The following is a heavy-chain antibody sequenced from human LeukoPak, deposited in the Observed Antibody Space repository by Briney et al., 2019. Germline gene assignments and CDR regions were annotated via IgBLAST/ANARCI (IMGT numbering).Heavy chain of an antibody. Sequence: SETLSLTCTVSGGSISSYYWSWIRQPPGRALEWIGHIFDSGSTNYNPSLEGRVTISIDTSKNQFSLNLRSLTAADTAVYFCARVGSSAEASATWAFDVWGQGTLFTVSS. CDR3: ARVGSSAEASATWAFDV. CDR1: GGSISSYY. D-gene: IGHD6-6*01. J-gene: IGHJ4*02. V-gene: IGHV4-59*12. CDR2: IFDSGST.